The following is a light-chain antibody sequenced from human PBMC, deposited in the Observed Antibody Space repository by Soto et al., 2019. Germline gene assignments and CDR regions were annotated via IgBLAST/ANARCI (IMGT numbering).Light chain of an antibody. CDR1: QGVSRE. V-gene: IGKV3-15*01. CDR3: QQYGSSPWT. J-gene: IGKJ1*01. Sequence: EIVMTQSPATLSVAPGERVTLSCRASQGVSRESAWYQHKSGQAPRLLISGASTGATGIPARFSGSGSGTDFTLTISRLEPEDFAVYYCQQYGSSPWTFGQGTKVDIK. CDR2: GAS.